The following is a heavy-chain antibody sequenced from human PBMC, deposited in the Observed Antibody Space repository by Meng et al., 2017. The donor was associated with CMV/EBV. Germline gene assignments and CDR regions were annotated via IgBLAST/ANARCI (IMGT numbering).Heavy chain of an antibody. V-gene: IGHV3-66*01. CDR1: GFNGRDKY. CDR3: TGDSVSNPNLDY. Sequence: GHRVGAGGVLVQPGGSLRLSCAASGFNGRDKYMSWVRQAPGKGLEWVCIIYRGDNTYYIDSVKDRFTVSRDNSKNTMYLQMNSLRVEDTAVYYCTGDSVSNPNLDYWGQGTLVTVSS. J-gene: IGHJ4*02. D-gene: IGHD3-10*01. CDR2: IYRGDNT.